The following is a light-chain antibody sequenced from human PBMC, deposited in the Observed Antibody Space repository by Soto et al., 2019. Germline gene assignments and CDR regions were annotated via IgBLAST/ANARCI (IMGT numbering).Light chain of an antibody. Sequence: DIQMTQSPSTLSASVGVRVIITCWASQSISTWWAWYQQKPGERPKLLIYSASTLQSGVPSRFSGSGSGTEFTLTISGLQPDDFATYYCQQYDGNFGGGTRVEIK. CDR2: SAS. CDR3: QQYDGN. CDR1: QSISTW. V-gene: IGKV1-5*01. J-gene: IGKJ4*01.